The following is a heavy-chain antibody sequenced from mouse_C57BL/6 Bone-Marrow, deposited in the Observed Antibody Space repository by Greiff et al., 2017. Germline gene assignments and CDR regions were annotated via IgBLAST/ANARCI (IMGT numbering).Heavy chain of an antibody. J-gene: IGHJ3*01. CDR3: ARAYYSNSWFAY. CDR2: ISDGGSYT. V-gene: IGHV5-4*01. D-gene: IGHD2-5*01. CDR1: GFTFSSYA. Sequence: EVQRVESGGGLVKPGGSLKLSCAASGFTFSSYAMSWVRQTPEKRLEWVATISDGGSYTYYPDNVKGRFTISRDNAKNNLYLQMSHLKSEDTAMYYCARAYYSNSWFAYWGQGTLVTVSA.